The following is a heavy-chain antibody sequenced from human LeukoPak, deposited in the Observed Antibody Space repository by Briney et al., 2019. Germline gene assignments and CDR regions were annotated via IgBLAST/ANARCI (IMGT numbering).Heavy chain of an antibody. CDR1: GFTFSGSA. V-gene: IGHV3-73*01. CDR2: IRSKANSYAT. CDR3: TTDYYDSSGYFDY. J-gene: IGHJ4*02. Sequence: GGSLRLSCAASGFTFSGSAMHWVRQASGKGLEWVGRIRSKANSYATAYAASVKGRFTISRDESKNTAYLQMNSLKTEDTAVYYCTTDYYDSSGYFDYWGQGTLVTVSS. D-gene: IGHD3-22*01.